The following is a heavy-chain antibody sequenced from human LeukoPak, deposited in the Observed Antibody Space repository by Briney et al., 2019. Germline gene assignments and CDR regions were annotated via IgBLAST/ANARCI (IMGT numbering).Heavy chain of an antibody. D-gene: IGHD5-12*01. V-gene: IGHV4-38-2*02. J-gene: IGHJ4*02. CDR1: GYSISSGYY. CDR3: ARDPVPSGYLPDY. Sequence: PSETLSLTCTVSGYSISSGYYWGWIRQPPGTGLEWIGSIYHSGSTYYNPSLKSRVTISVDTSKNQFSLKLSSVTAADTAVYYCARDPVPSGYLPDYWGQGTLVTVSS. CDR2: IYHSGST.